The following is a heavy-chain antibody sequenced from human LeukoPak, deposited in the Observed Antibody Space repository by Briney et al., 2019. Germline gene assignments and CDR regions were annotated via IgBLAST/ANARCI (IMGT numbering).Heavy chain of an antibody. J-gene: IGHJ5*02. CDR2: IYHSGST. D-gene: IGHD4-11*01. V-gene: IGHV4-59*08. CDR3: ARLPDYSNYVDWFDP. Sequence: SETLSLTCTVSGGSISSYYGSWIRQPPGKGLEWIGYIYHSGSTNYNPSLKSRVTISVDTSKNQFSLKLSSVTAADTAVYYCARLPDYSNYVDWFDPWGQGTLVTVSS. CDR1: GGSISSYY.